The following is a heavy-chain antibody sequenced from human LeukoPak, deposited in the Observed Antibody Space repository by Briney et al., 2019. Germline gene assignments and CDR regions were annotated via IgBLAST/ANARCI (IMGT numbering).Heavy chain of an antibody. D-gene: IGHD3-10*01. CDR1: GFTFSSYW. Sequence: GGSLRLSCAAYGFTFSSYWMTWVRQAPGKGLEWVANIKQDGSEKYYVDSVKGRFTISRDNAKNLLYLQTNSLRAEDTAMYFCARGSSLWFGDRWGQGTLVTVSS. V-gene: IGHV3-7*03. J-gene: IGHJ4*02. CDR2: IKQDGSEK. CDR3: ARGSSLWFGDR.